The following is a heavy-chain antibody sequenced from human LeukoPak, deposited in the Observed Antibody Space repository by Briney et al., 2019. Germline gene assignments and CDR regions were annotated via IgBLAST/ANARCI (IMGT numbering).Heavy chain of an antibody. J-gene: IGHJ6*02. D-gene: IGHD6-13*01. Sequence: GRSLRLSCAASGFTFSSYELNWVRQAPGQGLEWVSYISSTGRTKYYADSVKGRFTVSRDNAKNSLFLQMNSLRAEDTAVYHCARDRYGVAASGYYSYYGMDVWGQGTTVTVSS. V-gene: IGHV3-48*03. CDR3: ARDRYGVAASGYYSYYGMDV. CDR2: ISSTGRTK. CDR1: GFTFSSYE.